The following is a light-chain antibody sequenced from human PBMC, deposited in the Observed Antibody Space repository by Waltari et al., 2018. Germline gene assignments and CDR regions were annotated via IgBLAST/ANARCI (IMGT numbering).Light chain of an antibody. CDR1: QTISSW. Sequence: DIQMTQSPSSLSASVGDKVTITCQASQTISSWLAWYQQKPGKAPRPLIYKASSLESGVPLRFSGSGSGTDFTLTISSLQPEDFAIYYCQQYNSAPFTFGPGTELDIK. V-gene: IGKV1-5*01. CDR2: KAS. J-gene: IGKJ3*01. CDR3: QQYNSAPFT.